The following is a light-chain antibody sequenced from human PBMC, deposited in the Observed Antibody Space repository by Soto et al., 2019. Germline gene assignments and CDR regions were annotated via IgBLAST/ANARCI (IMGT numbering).Light chain of an antibody. CDR2: HAS. CDR1: QTINNW. J-gene: IGKJ1*01. CDR3: QHYNSYPWT. Sequence: DIPMTQSPSTLSASIGDRVTITCRASQTINNWLAWYQQKPGKAPNFLIYHASNLETGVPSRFSGSAFGTEFTLTISSLQPDDFATYYCQHYNSYPWTFGQGTKVEIK. V-gene: IGKV1-5*01.